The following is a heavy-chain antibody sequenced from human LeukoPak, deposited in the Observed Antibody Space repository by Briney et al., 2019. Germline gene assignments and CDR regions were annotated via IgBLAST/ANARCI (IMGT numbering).Heavy chain of an antibody. Sequence: GASVKVSCKASGYTFTGYYLHWVRQATGQGLEWMGWMNPNSGNTGYAQKFQGRVTITRNTSISTAYMELSSLRSEDTAVYYCARGRSGSSWYIDYYYYMDVWGKGTTVTVSS. CDR2: MNPNSGNT. D-gene: IGHD6-13*01. J-gene: IGHJ6*03. CDR3: ARGRSGSSWYIDYYYYMDV. V-gene: IGHV1-8*03. CDR1: GYTFTGYY.